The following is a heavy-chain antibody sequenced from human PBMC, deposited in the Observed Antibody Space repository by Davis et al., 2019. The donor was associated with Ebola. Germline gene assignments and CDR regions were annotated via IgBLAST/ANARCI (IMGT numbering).Heavy chain of an antibody. CDR2: ISAYNGNT. CDR1: GYTFTSYG. V-gene: IGHV1-18*01. CDR3: AREAVIVVVPAAFAPWGWFDP. J-gene: IGHJ5*02. D-gene: IGHD2-2*01. Sequence: ASVKVSCKASGYTFTSYGISWVRQAPGQGLEWMGWISAYNGNTNYAQKLQGRVTMTTDTSTGTAYMELRSLRSDDTAVYYCAREAVIVVVPAAFAPWGWFDPWGQGTLVTVSS.